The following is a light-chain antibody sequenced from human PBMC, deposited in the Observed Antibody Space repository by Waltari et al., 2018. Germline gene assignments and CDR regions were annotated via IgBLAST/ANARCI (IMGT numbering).Light chain of an antibody. CDR3: QQYFNVPPL. CDR2: WAS. Sequence: DLVMTQSPESLAVSLGERATINCQASQSVLSSYNNQNYLAWYQKKPGQPPKLLIYWASARESGVPDRFSGSGSGTDFSLTISSLQAEDVAVYYCQQYFNVPPLFGQGTKVEIK. CDR1: QSVLSSYNNQNY. V-gene: IGKV4-1*01. J-gene: IGKJ1*01.